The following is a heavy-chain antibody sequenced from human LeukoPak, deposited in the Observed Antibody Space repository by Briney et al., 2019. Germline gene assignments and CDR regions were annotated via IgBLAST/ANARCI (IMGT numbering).Heavy chain of an antibody. CDR3: VRHCSSSSCYDY. Sequence: PGGSLRLSCAASGFTFSSYWMHWVRQAPGKGLVWVSRINNDGSSTSYADSVKGRLTISRDNAKNTLYLQMNSLRAEGTAAYYCVRHCSSSSCYDYWGQGTLVTVSS. V-gene: IGHV3-74*01. CDR2: INNDGSST. D-gene: IGHD2-15*01. J-gene: IGHJ4*02. CDR1: GFTFSSYW.